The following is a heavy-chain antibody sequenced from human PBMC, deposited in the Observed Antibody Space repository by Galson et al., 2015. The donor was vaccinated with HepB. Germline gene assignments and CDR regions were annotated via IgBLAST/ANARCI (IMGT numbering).Heavy chain of an antibody. D-gene: IGHD6-6*01. CDR3: AREYFEYSSSGGQDYYMDV. CDR2: ISSSSSTI. J-gene: IGHJ6*03. Sequence: SLRLSCAASGFTFSSYSMNWVRQAPGKGLEWVSYISSSSSTIYYADSVKGRFTISRDNAKNSLYLQMNSLRAEDTAVYYCAREYFEYSSSGGQDYYMDVWGKGTTVTVSS. CDR1: GFTFSSYS. V-gene: IGHV3-48*01.